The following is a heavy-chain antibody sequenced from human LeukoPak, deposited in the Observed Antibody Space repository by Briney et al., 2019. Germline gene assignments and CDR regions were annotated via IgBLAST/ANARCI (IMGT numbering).Heavy chain of an antibody. CDR2: IYPGDSDT. Sequence: GESLKISCKGSGYSFTSYWIGWVRQMPGKGLEWMGIIYPGDSDTRYSPSFQGQVTISAAKSISTAYLQWSSLKASDTAMYYCARHSFLGYCSGGSCYSELDYWGQGTLVTVSS. D-gene: IGHD2-15*01. CDR3: ARHSFLGYCSGGSCYSELDY. CDR1: GYSFTSYW. V-gene: IGHV5-51*01. J-gene: IGHJ4*02.